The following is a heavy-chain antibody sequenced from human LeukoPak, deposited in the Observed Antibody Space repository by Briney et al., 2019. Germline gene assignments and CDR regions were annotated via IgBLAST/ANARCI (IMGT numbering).Heavy chain of an antibody. J-gene: IGHJ4*02. Sequence: SETLSLTCTVSGGSISSYYWSWIRQPPGKGLEWIGYIYYSGSTNYNPSLKSRVTISVDTSKNQFSLKLSSVTAADTAVYYCARARSDYGSGSVFDYWGQGTLVTVSS. D-gene: IGHD3-10*01. CDR2: IYYSGST. CDR3: ARARSDYGSGSVFDY. CDR1: GGSISSYY. V-gene: IGHV4-59*01.